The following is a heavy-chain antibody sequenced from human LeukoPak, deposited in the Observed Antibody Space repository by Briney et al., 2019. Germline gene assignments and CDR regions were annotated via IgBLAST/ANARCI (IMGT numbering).Heavy chain of an antibody. CDR3: TRYNNDHFDY. J-gene: IGHJ4*02. CDR1: GFTFGGAG. V-gene: IGHV3-33*01. CDR2: IAYDGSRA. Sequence: SGRSLRLSWAGAGFTFGGAGMDWFSQPPGKGLEWVAVIAYDGSRAFYADSVKGRFTISRDNSKNTMSVQMDDLRAEDTAVYYCTRYNNDHFDYWGQGTLVTVSS. D-gene: IGHD1-14*01.